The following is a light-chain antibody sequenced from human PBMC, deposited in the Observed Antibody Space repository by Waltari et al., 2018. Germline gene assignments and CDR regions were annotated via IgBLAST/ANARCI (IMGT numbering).Light chain of an antibody. J-gene: IGKJ2*01. CDR1: QSVGTY. CDR3: QQRSSWTPHT. V-gene: IGKV3-11*01. CDR2: DAS. Sequence: EIVLTQSPATLSLSPGETATLSCSASQSVGTYLAWYQQKPGQAPRLLIYDASNRATGIPDRFRGSGSGTDFTLTISSLEPEDFAVYYCQQRSSWTPHTFGQGARLEIK.